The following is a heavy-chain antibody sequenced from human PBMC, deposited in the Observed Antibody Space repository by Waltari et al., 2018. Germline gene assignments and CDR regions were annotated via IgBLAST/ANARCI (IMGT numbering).Heavy chain of an antibody. D-gene: IGHD4-17*01. Sequence: EVQLVESGGGLVQPGGSLRLSCAALGFTFSASWMSWVRQTPGKGLEWVAIINPDGSKKNYVDSVKGRFTISRDNAENSLYLQMNSLRAEDSAVYFCARDPGNGALDYWGQGTLVTVSS. CDR2: INPDGSKK. V-gene: IGHV3-7*01. CDR1: GFTFSASW. J-gene: IGHJ4*02. CDR3: ARDPGNGALDY.